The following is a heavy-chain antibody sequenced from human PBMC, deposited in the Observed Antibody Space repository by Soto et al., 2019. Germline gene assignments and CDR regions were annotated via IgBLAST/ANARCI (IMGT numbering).Heavy chain of an antibody. Sequence: GGSLRLSCAPSGFTFSSYALSWVRQAPGKGLERVSAISGSGGSTYYADSVKGRFTISRDNSKNTLYLQMNSLRAEDTAVYYCARPPGIAAAESPKRYYYYGMDVWGQGTTVTVSS. CDR1: GFTFSSYA. CDR2: ISGSGGST. J-gene: IGHJ6*02. V-gene: IGHV3-23*01. D-gene: IGHD6-13*01. CDR3: ARPPGIAAAESPKRYYYYGMDV.